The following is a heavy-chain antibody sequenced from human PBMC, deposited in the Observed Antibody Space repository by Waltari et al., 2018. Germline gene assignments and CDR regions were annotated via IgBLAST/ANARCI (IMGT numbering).Heavy chain of an antibody. Sequence: EVQLVESGGRLVPRGGSVRISCAVSGFTFSHSWMHWVRQAPGKGLVWVSRINKDGSSISYADSVEGRFTISRDNAKKTLYLQMNSLRAEDTGVYYCAREGPQLSDYMDVWGKGTTVNVSS. CDR3: AREGPQLSDYMDV. V-gene: IGHV3-74*01. D-gene: IGHD2-15*01. J-gene: IGHJ6*03. CDR2: INKDGSSI. CDR1: GFTFSHSW.